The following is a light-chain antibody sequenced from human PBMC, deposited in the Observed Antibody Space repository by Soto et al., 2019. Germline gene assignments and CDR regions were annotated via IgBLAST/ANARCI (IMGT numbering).Light chain of an antibody. Sequence: QSVLTQPPSASGTPGQRVTISCSGSRSNIGTKTVNWYQHLPGTAPKLLIYGSNLRPSGVPDRFSGSKSGTSASLAISGLQAEDEADYYCAAWDDSLNGYLFGTGTKVTVL. V-gene: IGLV1-44*01. CDR3: AAWDDSLNGYL. CDR1: RSNIGTKT. J-gene: IGLJ1*01. CDR2: GSN.